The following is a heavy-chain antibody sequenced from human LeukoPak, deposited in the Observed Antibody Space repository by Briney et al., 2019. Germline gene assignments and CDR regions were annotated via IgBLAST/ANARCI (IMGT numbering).Heavy chain of an antibody. Sequence: SQTLSLTCAVSGGSISSGGYSWIWIRQPPGKGLEWIGYIYHSGSTYYNPSLKSRVTISVDRSKNQFSLKLSSVTAADTAVYYCARGRLGDDLYYYYGMDVWGQGTTVTVSS. V-gene: IGHV4-30-2*01. D-gene: IGHD2-21*02. J-gene: IGHJ6*02. CDR2: IYHSGST. CDR3: ARGRLGDDLYYYYGMDV. CDR1: GGSISSGGYS.